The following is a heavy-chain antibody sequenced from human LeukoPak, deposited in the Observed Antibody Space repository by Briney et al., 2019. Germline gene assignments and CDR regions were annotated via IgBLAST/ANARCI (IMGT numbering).Heavy chain of an antibody. D-gene: IGHD3-16*01. J-gene: IGHJ3*02. V-gene: IGHV4-61*08. CDR1: GGSISSGGYS. CDR3: ARLVPGGAFDI. Sequence: SETLSLTCAVSGGSISSGGYSWSWIRQPPGKGLEWIGYIYYSGSTNYNPSLKSRVTISVDTSKNQFSLKLSSVTAADTAVYYCARLVPGGAFDIWGQGTMVTVSS. CDR2: IYYSGST.